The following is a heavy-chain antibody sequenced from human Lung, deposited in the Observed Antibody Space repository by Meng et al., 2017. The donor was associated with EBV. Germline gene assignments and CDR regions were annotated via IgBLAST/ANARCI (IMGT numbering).Heavy chain of an antibody. CDR2: IYYSGST. J-gene: IGHJ4*02. D-gene: IGHD2-15*01. Sequence: LRQDPGPGLVNPSGALYLTCAVSVGSISSGGYYWSWIRQPPGKGLEWIGYIYYSGSTYYNPSLKSRVTISVDTSKNQFSLKLSSVTAADTAVYYCAREWCSGGSCYPDYWGQGTLVTVSS. CDR1: VGSISSGGYY. V-gene: IGHV4-30-4*01. CDR3: AREWCSGGSCYPDY.